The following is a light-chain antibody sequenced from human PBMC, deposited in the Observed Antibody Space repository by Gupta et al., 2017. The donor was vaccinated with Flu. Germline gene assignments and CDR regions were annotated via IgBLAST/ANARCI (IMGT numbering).Light chain of an antibody. J-gene: IGKJ1*01. Sequence: GEDATLSCRASQNVDSYLAWYQQKPGQAPRLLIHGASTRATGVPARFSGSGSGTEFTLTISSLQSEDFAFYYCQQYNNWPTTFGQGTKVEIK. CDR3: QQYNNWPTT. V-gene: IGKV3-15*01. CDR2: GAS. CDR1: QNVDSY.